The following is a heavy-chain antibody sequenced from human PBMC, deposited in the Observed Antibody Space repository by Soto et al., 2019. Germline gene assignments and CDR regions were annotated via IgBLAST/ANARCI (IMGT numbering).Heavy chain of an antibody. CDR2: ISGSGGTT. J-gene: IGHJ4*02. CDR3: ARLSCGSNCPIDY. Sequence: GGSLRLSCAASGFTFSSYAMSWVRQAPGKGLEWVSAISGSGGTTSYADSVKGRFTISRDNAKNTLYLQMNGLRAEDTAVYYCARLSCGSNCPIDYWGQGTLVTVSS. V-gene: IGHV3-23*01. D-gene: IGHD2-21*01. CDR1: GFTFSSYA.